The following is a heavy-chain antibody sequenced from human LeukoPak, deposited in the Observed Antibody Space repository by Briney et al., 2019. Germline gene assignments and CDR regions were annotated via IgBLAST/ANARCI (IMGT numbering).Heavy chain of an antibody. V-gene: IGHV3-74*01. Sequence: GGSLRLSCAASGFSVSDYWMYWVRQDPGKGLVCVSRLSSDGTNTRYADSVKGRFTMSRDNAKNTVCLQMNSLRAEDTAVYYCAREGTASIDYWGQGSLVTVSS. CDR3: AREGTASIDY. CDR1: GFSVSDYW. CDR2: LSSDGTNT. D-gene: IGHD3-10*01. J-gene: IGHJ4*02.